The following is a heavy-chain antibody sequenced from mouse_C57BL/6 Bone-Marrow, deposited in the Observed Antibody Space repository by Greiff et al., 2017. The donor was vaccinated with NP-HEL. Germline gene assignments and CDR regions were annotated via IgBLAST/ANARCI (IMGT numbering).Heavy chain of an antibody. D-gene: IGHD1-1*01. CDR2: IDPANGNT. CDR3: ASYYYGSRPFDY. J-gene: IGHJ2*01. V-gene: IGHV14-3*01. Sequence: VQLQQSVAELVRPGASVKLSCTASGFSIKNTYMHWVKQRPEQGLEWIGRIDPANGNTKYAPTFQGKATITADTSSNTAYLQLSSLTSEDTAIYYCASYYYGSRPFDYWGQGTTLTVSS. CDR1: GFSIKNTY.